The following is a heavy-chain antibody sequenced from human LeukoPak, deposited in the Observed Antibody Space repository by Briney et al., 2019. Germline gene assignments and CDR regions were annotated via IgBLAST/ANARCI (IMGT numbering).Heavy chain of an antibody. J-gene: IGHJ4*02. CDR2: ITGDSSYI. Sequence: GGSLRLSCAASGFTFSDYTLNWVRQPPGKGLEWLSSITGDSSYIYYGDSVKGRFTVSRDNARNSLYLHINGLRVGDTGVYYCARVQGSPYWGQGTLVTVSS. V-gene: IGHV3-21*03. CDR3: ARVQGSPY. CDR1: GFTFSDYT.